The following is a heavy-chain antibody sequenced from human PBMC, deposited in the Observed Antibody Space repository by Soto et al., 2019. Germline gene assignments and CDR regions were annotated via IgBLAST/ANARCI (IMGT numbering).Heavy chain of an antibody. CDR2: IRGSDGST. D-gene: IGHD3-9*01. V-gene: IGHV3-23*01. CDR1: GFTVSSYG. CDR3: AKDVNYDMLAGYYYY. J-gene: IGHJ4*02. Sequence: EVQLLESGGGFVQPGGSLRLSCEASGFTVSSYGMTWVRQAPGKGLEWVSTIRGSDGSTYYADSVKGRFTISRDNSKNTLYRQMNSLRAEDTAVYYCAKDVNYDMLAGYYYYWGQGTLVTVSS.